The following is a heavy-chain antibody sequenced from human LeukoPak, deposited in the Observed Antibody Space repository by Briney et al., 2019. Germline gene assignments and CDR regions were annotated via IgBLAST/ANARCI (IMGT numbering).Heavy chain of an antibody. D-gene: IGHD5-24*01. V-gene: IGHV3-NL1*01. J-gene: IGHJ4*02. Sequence: GGSLRLSCAASGFTFSSYTMNWVRQVPGKGLEWGSAMTGGVSTVLYRDSVKGRFTISRDNSKNTLYLQMNSLRAEDTAVYYCARLATHGDYWGEGTLVTVSS. CDR2: MTGGVSTV. CDR1: GFTFSSYT. CDR3: ARLATHGDY.